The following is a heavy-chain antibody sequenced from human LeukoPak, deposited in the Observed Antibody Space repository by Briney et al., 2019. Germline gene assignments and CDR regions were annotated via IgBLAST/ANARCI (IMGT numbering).Heavy chain of an antibody. V-gene: IGHV1-2*02. Sequence: GASVKVSCKASGYTFTGYYMHWVRQAPGQGLEWMGWINPNSGGTNYAQKFQGRVTMTRDTSISTAYMELSRLRSDDTAVYYCARVSAGYSSSWYVGWGQGTLVTVSS. D-gene: IGHD6-13*01. CDR2: INPNSGGT. J-gene: IGHJ4*02. CDR3: ARVSAGYSSSWYVG. CDR1: GYTFTGYY.